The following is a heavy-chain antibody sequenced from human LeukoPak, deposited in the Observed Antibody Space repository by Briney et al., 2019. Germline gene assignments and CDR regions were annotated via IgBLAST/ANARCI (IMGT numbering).Heavy chain of an antibody. J-gene: IGHJ3*02. D-gene: IGHD3-22*01. CDR1: GFTFSRYS. Sequence: GGSLRLSCAASGFTFSRYSMNWVRQAPGKGLEWVSFISGNSAYIYYADSVKGRFTISRDNAKNSLYLQMNSLRAEDTAVYYCAGYYDTSGSHAFDIWGQGTMVTVSP. CDR2: ISGNSAYI. V-gene: IGHV3-21*01. CDR3: AGYYDTSGSHAFDI.